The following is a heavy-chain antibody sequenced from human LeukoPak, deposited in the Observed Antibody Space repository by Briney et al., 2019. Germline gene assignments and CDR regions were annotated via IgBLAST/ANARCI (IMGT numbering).Heavy chain of an antibody. V-gene: IGHV5-51*01. Sequence: LGESLQISCQGSGSSFTSHWIGWVRQLPGKGLEWMGIIYPGDSDTRYSPSFQGQVTISADKSISTAYLQWSSLKASDTAIYSCARHERVRAFDIWGQGTMVTVSS. D-gene: IGHD1-1*01. CDR1: GSSFTSHW. CDR2: IYPGDSDT. J-gene: IGHJ3*02. CDR3: ARHERVRAFDI.